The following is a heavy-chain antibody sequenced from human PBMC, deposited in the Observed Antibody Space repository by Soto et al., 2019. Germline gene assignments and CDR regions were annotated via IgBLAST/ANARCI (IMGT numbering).Heavy chain of an antibody. CDR2: ISGSAGTT. D-gene: IGHD4-4*01. CDR1: GFTFSNYA. V-gene: IGHV3-23*01. Sequence: GGSLRLSCAASGFTFSNYAMNWVRQAPGKGLEWVSGISGSAGTTYYADSVRGRFTISRDNSKNTLSVRMNSLRADDTAVYYCAKGMGYSNYFDFWGQGILVTVSS. J-gene: IGHJ4*02. CDR3: AKGMGYSNYFDF.